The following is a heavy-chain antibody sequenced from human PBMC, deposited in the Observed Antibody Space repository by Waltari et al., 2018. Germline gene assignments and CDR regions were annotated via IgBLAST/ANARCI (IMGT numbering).Heavy chain of an antibody. D-gene: IGHD5-12*01. V-gene: IGHV1-2*04. J-gene: IGHJ4*02. CDR3: AREQDSGYEMTFDY. CDR2: INPNSGGT. Sequence: QVQLVQSGAEVKKPGSSVKVSCKASGGTFSSYAISWVRQAPGQGLEWMGWINPNSGGTNYAQKFQGWVTMTRDTSISTAYMELSRLRSDDTAVYYCAREQDSGYEMTFDYWGQGTLVTVSS. CDR1: GGTFSSYA.